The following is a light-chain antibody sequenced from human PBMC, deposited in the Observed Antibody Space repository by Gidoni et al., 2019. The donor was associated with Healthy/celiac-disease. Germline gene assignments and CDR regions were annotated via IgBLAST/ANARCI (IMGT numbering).Light chain of an antibody. CDR2: GAS. CDR1: QSVRSN. CDR3: QQYNNWPPYT. J-gene: IGKJ2*01. Sequence: EIGLTQSPATLSVSLGERATFSFRASQSVRSNLAWYHQKPGQAPRLLIHGASTRATGIPARFSGSGCGTEFTLTISSRQSEDFSVYYCQQYNNWPPYTFGQGTKLEIK. V-gene: IGKV3-15*01.